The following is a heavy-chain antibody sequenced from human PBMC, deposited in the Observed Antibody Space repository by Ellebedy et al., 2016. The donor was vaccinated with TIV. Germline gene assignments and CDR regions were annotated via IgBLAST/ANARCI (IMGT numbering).Heavy chain of an antibody. CDR2: IYYSGST. CDR1: GGSISSYY. J-gene: IGHJ4*02. D-gene: IGHD3-10*01. V-gene: IGHV4-59*08. CDR3: ATPYYGSGSYFDY. Sequence: MPSETLSLTCTVSGGSISSYYWSWIRQPPGKGLEWIGYIYYSGSTNYNPSLKSRVTISVDTSKNQFSLKLSSVTAADTAVYYCATPYYGSGSYFDYWGQGTLVTVSS.